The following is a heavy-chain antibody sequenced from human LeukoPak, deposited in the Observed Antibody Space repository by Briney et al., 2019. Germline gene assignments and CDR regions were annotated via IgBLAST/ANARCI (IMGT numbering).Heavy chain of an antibody. D-gene: IGHD3-16*01. J-gene: IGHJ4*02. V-gene: IGHV1-2*02. CDR1: GYTFTGYY. Sequence: ASVKVSCKAPGYTFTGYYMHWVRQAPGQGLEWMGWINPNSDGTNYAQKFQGRVTMTRDTSISTAYMELSRLRSDDTAVYYCARDWFMSGFDYWGQGTLVSVSS. CDR3: ARDWFMSGFDY. CDR2: INPNSDGT.